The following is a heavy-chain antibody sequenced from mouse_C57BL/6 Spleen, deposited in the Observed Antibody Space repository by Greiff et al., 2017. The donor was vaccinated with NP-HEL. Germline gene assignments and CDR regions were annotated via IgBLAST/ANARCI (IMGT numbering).Heavy chain of an antibody. CDR1: GYSFTGYY. CDR3: ARSLYYDYLYAMDY. Sequence: EVQLQQSGPELVKPGASVKISCKASGYSFTGYYMNWVKQSPEKSLEWIGEINPSTGGTTYNQKFKAKATLTVDKSSSTAYMQLKSLTSEDSAVYYCARSLYYDYLYAMDYWGQGTSVTVSS. J-gene: IGHJ4*01. CDR2: INPSTGGT. D-gene: IGHD2-4*01. V-gene: IGHV1-42*01.